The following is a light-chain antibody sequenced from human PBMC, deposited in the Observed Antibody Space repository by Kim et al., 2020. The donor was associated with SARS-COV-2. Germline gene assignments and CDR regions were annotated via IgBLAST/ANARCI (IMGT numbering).Light chain of an antibody. V-gene: IGLV3-1*01. CDR2: QDS. CDR1: KLENKY. CDR3: QAWDSSVL. J-gene: IGLJ2*01. Sequence: SYELTQPHSVSVSPGQTASITCSGDKLENKYACWYQQKPGQSPVLVIYQDSKRPSGIPERFSGSNSGNTATLTISGTQAMDEADYYCQAWDSSVLFGGGTQLTVL.